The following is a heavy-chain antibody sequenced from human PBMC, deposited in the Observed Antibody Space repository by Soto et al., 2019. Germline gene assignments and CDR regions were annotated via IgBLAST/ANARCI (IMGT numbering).Heavy chain of an antibody. D-gene: IGHD3-10*01. CDR2: IYYSGST. CDR3: ARVYGSGSPGSYYYYMDV. J-gene: IGHJ6*03. Sequence: SETLSLTCTVSGGSIGSYYGSWIRQPPGKGLEWIGYIYYSGSTNYNPSLKSRVTISVDTSKNQFSLKLSSVTAADTAVYYCARVYGSGSPGSYYYYMDVWGKGTTVTVSS. CDR1: GGSIGSYY. V-gene: IGHV4-59*01.